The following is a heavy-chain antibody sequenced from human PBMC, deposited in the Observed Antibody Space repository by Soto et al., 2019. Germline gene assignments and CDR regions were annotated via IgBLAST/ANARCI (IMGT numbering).Heavy chain of an antibody. CDR3: AKRSPYSSGWYSPIFDY. CDR2: ISESGGST. Sequence: PLGSLRLSCAASGFSFSDYAMSWVRQAPGKGLEWVSVISESGGSTHYADSVRGRFTVSRDNSKNSLSLRMNSLRDEDTAVYFCAKRSPYSSGWYSPIFDYWGQGALVTVSS. D-gene: IGHD6-13*01. V-gene: IGHV3-23*01. J-gene: IGHJ4*02. CDR1: GFSFSDYA.